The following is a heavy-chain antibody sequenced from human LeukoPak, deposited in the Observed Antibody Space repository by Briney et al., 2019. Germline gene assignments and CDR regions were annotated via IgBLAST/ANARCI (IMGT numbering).Heavy chain of an antibody. Sequence: ASVRVSCKASGYTFTSYYMHWVRQAPGQGLEWVGVINPSGGSTSYAQKFQGRVTMTRDTSTSTVYMELSSLRSEDTAVYYCARDREHFWSGYYTTSYYYYYMDVWGKGTTVTVSS. D-gene: IGHD3-3*02. CDR2: INPSGGST. CDR1: GYTFTSYY. V-gene: IGHV1-46*01. CDR3: ARDREHFWSGYYTTSYYYYYMDV. J-gene: IGHJ6*03.